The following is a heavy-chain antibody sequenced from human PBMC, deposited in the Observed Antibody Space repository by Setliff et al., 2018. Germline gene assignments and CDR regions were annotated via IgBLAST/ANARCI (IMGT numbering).Heavy chain of an antibody. V-gene: IGHV4-61*10. CDR2: IYASWST. CDR3: ASRDYYDNRGSLDF. Sequence: SETLSLTCTVSGDSINSRTNYWSWIRQPAGKGPEWIGHIYASWSTNYNPSLKSRVTMSVDVSKSQFSLRLSSVTAADTAMYYCASRDYYDNRGSLDFWGQGTLVTVSS. D-gene: IGHD3-22*01. CDR1: GDSINSRTNY. J-gene: IGHJ4*02.